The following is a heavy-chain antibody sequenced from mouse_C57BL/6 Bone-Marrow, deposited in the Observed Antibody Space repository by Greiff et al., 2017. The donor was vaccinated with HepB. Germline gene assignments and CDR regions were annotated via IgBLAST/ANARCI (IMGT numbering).Heavy chain of an antibody. CDR3: ARQDTTVVALDY. D-gene: IGHD1-1*01. CDR2: ISSGGSYT. CDR1: GFTFSSYG. J-gene: IGHJ2*01. V-gene: IGHV5-6*01. Sequence: EVHLVESGGDLVKPGGSLKLSCAASGFTFSSYGMSWVRQTPDKRLEWVATISSGGSYTYYPDSVKGRFTISRDNAKNTLYLQMSSLKSEDTAMYYCARQDTTVVALDYWGQGTTLTVSS.